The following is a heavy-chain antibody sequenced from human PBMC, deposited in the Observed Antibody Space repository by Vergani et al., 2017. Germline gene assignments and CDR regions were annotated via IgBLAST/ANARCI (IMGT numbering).Heavy chain of an antibody. V-gene: IGHV5-51*01. CDR3: ARRERYCSGGSCYNWFDP. D-gene: IGHD2-15*01. CDR1: GYSFTSYW. Sequence: EVQLVQSGAEVKKPGESLMISCKGSGYSFTSYWIGWVRQMPGKGLEWMGIIYPGDSDTRYSPSFQGQVTISADKSISTAYLQWSSLKASDTAMYYCARRERYCSGGSCYNWFDPWGQGTLVTVSS. CDR2: IYPGDSDT. J-gene: IGHJ5*02.